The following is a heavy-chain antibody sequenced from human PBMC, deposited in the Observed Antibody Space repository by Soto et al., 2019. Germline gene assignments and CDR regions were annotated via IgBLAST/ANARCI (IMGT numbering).Heavy chain of an antibody. CDR3: ARGQGYCSSTSCRSIGGYMDV. J-gene: IGHJ6*03. V-gene: IGHV4-34*01. Sequence: QVQLQQWGAGLLKPSETLSLTCAVYGGSFSGYYWSWIRQPPGKGLEWIGEINHSGSTNYNPSLKSRVTISVDTSKNQFSLKLSSVTAADTAVYYCARGQGYCSSTSCRSIGGYMDVWAKGPRSPSP. D-gene: IGHD2-2*01. CDR2: INHSGST. CDR1: GGSFSGYY.